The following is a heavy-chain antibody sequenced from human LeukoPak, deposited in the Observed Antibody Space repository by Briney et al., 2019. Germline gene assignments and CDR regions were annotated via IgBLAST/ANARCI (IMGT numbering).Heavy chain of an antibody. V-gene: IGHV3-15*01. D-gene: IGHD2-15*01. Sequence: GGSLRLSCAASGFTFSSYAMSWVRQAPGKGLDWVGRIKSKPDGGTTDYAAPVKGRFTISRDDSKNTLYLQMNSLKTEDTAVYYCTTDSPHCSGGSCPSYWGQGTLVTVSS. J-gene: IGHJ4*02. CDR2: IKSKPDGGTT. CDR1: GFTFSSYA. CDR3: TTDSPHCSGGSCPSY.